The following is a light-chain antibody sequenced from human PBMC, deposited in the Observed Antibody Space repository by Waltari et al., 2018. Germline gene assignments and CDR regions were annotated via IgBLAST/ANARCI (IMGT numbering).Light chain of an antibody. CDR3: ASWDDSLNGWV. CDR2: SSS. Sequence: QSVLTQPPSASGTPGQRVTISCSGGSSNIGSNVVTWYQQFPGTAPKLLIYSSSQRPSGVPDPFSGPKSGTSASLAISGLQSEDEADFYCASWDDSLNGWVFGGGTKLTVL. CDR1: SSNIGSNV. V-gene: IGLV1-44*01. J-gene: IGLJ3*02.